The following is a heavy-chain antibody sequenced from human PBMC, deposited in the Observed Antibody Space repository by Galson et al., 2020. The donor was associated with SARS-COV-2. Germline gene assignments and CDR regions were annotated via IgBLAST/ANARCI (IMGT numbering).Heavy chain of an antibody. CDR1: GFTFSSYG. CDR3: AKSYSGSYFSAFDI. D-gene: IGHD1-26*01. J-gene: IGHJ3*02. Sequence: TGGSLRLSCAASGFTFSSYGMHWVRQAPGKGLEWVAVISYDGSNKYYADSVKGRFTISRDNSKNTLYLQMNSLRAEDTAVYYCAKSYSGSYFSAFDIWGQGTMVTVSS. V-gene: IGHV3-30*18. CDR2: ISYDGSNK.